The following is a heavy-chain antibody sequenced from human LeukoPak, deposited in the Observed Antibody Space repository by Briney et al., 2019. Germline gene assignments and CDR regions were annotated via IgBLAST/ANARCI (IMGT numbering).Heavy chain of an antibody. CDR2: IRYDGSNK. CDR3: AKGFFYSGSYYFDY. Sequence: GGSLRLSCAASGFTFSSYGMHWVRQAPGKGLEWVSFIRYDGSNKYYADSVKGRFTISRDNSKNTLYLQMNSLRVEDTAVYYCAKGFFYSGSYYFDYWGQGTLVTVSS. V-gene: IGHV3-30*02. CDR1: GFTFSSYG. D-gene: IGHD1-26*01. J-gene: IGHJ4*02.